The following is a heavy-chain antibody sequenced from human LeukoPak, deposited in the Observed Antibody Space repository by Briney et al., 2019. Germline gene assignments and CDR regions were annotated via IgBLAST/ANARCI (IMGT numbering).Heavy chain of an antibody. CDR3: ARVGFYAFDI. D-gene: IGHD3-3*01. CDR2: IKQDESEK. J-gene: IGHJ3*02. CDR1: GFTFSRYW. Sequence: PGGSLRLSCAASGFTFSRYWMSWVRQAPGKGLEWVANIKQDESEKYYVDSVKGRFSISRDNAKNSLYLQMNSLRAEGTAEYYCARVGFYAFDIWGQGTKVTVSS. V-gene: IGHV3-7*04.